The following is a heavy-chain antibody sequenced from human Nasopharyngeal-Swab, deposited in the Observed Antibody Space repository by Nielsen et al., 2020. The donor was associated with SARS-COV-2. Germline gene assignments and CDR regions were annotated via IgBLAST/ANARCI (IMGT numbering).Heavy chain of an antibody. V-gene: IGHV4-31*03. CDR3: ARGWIYYFDY. CDR2: IYYSGST. D-gene: IGHD1-1*01. J-gene: IGHJ4*02. CDR1: GGSISSGGYY. Sequence: SETLSLTCTVSGGSISSGGYYWSWIRQHPGKGLEWIGYIYYSGSTYYNPSLKSRVTISVDTSKNQFSLKLRSVTAADTAVYYCARGWIYYFDYWGQGTLVTVSS.